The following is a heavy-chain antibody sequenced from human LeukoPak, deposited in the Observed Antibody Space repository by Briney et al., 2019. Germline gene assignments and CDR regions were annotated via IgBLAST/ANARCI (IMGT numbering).Heavy chain of an antibody. Sequence: PGGPLRLSFAASGLTFSGFWRSWVRQAPGKGLEWVANINEDGSDKYFVDSVKGRFTISRDNAKNSLYLQMNSLRDEDTAVYYCASGGHLDWWGQGTLVTVSS. CDR3: ASGGHLDW. V-gene: IGHV3-7*01. CDR1: GLTFSGFW. D-gene: IGHD2-15*01. CDR2: INEDGSDK. J-gene: IGHJ4*02.